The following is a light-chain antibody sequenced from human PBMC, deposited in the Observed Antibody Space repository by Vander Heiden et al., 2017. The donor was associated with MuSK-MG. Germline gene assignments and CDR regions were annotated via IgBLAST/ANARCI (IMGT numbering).Light chain of an antibody. V-gene: IGLV1-40*01. CDR2: GNS. Sequence: QSVLTQPPSVSGAPGPSVTMSCTWRSSNIRAGYAVHWYQQLTVSAPKLLIYGNSNRPSVVPDRFSGSKSGTSASLAITWLQAEDEADYYCQSYDSSLSGSVFGGGTKLTVL. J-gene: IGLJ2*01. CDR3: QSYDSSLSGSV. CDR1: SSNIRAGYA.